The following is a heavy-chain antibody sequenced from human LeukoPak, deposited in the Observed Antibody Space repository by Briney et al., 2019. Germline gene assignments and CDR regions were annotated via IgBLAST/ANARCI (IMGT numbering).Heavy chain of an antibody. V-gene: IGHV3-7*03. Sequence: GGDLRLCCVESGFTFRSHWMSLVRQAPGKGLEWVANIVQDGGQKYYVDSVKGRFTISRDNGKNSLYLQMNSLRAEDTAVYYCARNEKWGRDYWGQGTLVTVSS. D-gene: IGHD1-26*01. J-gene: IGHJ4*02. CDR2: IVQDGGQK. CDR1: GFTFRSHW. CDR3: ARNEKWGRDY.